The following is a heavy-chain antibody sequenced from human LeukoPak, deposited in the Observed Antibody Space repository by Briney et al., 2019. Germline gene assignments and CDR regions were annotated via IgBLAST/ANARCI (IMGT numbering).Heavy chain of an antibody. V-gene: IGHV3-21*01. CDR1: GFTFSSYS. J-gene: IGHJ6*03. Sequence: GESLRLSCAASGFTFSSYSMNWVRQAPAKGLEWVSSISSSSSYIYYADSVKGRFTISRDNAKNSLYLQMNSLRAEDTAVYYCAELGITMIGGVWGKGTTVTISS. CDR3: AELGITMIGGV. CDR2: ISSSSSYI. D-gene: IGHD3-10*02.